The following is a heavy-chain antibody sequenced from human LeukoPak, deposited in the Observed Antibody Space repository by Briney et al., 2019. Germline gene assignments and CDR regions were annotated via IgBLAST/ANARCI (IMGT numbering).Heavy chain of an antibody. V-gene: IGHV1-46*01. CDR1: GYTFTSYY. CDR3: ARGPGEGGSSGYYYGKPEDPAEYYFDY. CDR2: INPSGGRT. D-gene: IGHD3-22*01. J-gene: IGHJ4*02. Sequence: ASVKVSCKASGYTFTSYYMHWVRQAPGQGLEWMGIINPSGGRTSYAQKFQGRVSMTRDMSTSTVCMELSSLRSEDTAVYYCARGPGEGGSSGYYYGKPEDPAEYYFDYWGQGTLVTVSS.